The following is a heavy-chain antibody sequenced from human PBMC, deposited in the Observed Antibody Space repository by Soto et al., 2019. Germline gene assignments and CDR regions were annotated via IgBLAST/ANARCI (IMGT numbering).Heavy chain of an antibody. CDR3: AAFDPGPMGFDP. CDR2: IVVGSGNT. Sequence: VKVSCKASGFTFSSSAVQWVRQARGQRLEWIGKIVVGSGNTNYAQKFQERVTITRDMSTSTAYMELSSLRSEDTAFYYCAAFDPGPMGFDPWGQGTLVTVSS. CDR1: GFTFSSSA. J-gene: IGHJ5*02. V-gene: IGHV1-58*01. D-gene: IGHD3-9*01.